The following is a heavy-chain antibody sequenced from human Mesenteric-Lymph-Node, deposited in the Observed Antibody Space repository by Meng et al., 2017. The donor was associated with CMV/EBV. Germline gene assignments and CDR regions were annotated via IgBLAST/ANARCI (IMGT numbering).Heavy chain of an antibody. J-gene: IGHJ6*02. CDR3: ARGSIAARPGENYYYYYGMDV. D-gene: IGHD6-6*01. Sequence: SETLSLTCTVSGGSMTGYYWTWIRQPPGKGLEWIGYIYYSGSTNYNPSLKSRVTISVDTSKNQFSLKLSSVTAADTAVYYCARGSIAARPGENYYYYYGMDVWGQGTTVTVSS. CDR2: IYYSGST. V-gene: IGHV4-59*01. CDR1: GGSMTGYY.